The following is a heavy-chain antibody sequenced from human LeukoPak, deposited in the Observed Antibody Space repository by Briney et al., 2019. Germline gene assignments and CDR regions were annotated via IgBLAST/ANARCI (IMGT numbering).Heavy chain of an antibody. Sequence: ASVKVSCKASGYTFTGYYMHWVRQAPGQGLEWMGWINPNSGGTNYAQKFQGWVTMTRDTSISTAYMELSRLRSDDTAVYYCARDSVSDVGAFDIWGQGTMVTVSS. CDR2: INPNSGGT. J-gene: IGHJ3*02. CDR3: ARDSVSDVGAFDI. D-gene: IGHD1-26*01. V-gene: IGHV1-2*04. CDR1: GYTFTGYY.